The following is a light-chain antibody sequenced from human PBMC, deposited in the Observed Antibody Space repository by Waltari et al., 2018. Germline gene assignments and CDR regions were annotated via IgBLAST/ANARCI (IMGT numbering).Light chain of an antibody. V-gene: IGKV3-15*01. Sequence: EIVMTQSPATLSVSPGERATLSCRASQTVSSNLAWYQQKPGQAPRLLIDGASTRATGIPARFSGSGSGTEFTLTIGSLQSEDFAVYNCQQYNNWPPWTFGQGTKVAIK. CDR3: QQYNNWPPWT. CDR1: QTVSSN. CDR2: GAS. J-gene: IGKJ1*01.